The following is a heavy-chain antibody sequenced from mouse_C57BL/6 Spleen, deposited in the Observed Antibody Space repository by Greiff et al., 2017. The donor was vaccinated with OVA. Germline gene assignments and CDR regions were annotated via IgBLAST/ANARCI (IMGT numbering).Heavy chain of an antibody. V-gene: IGHV1-64*01. CDR2: IHPNSGST. CDR1: GYTFTSYW. D-gene: IGHD2-3*01. J-gene: IGHJ2*01. CDR3: ARWLLDYFDD. Sequence: VQLQQSGAELVKPGASVKLSCKASGYTFTSYWMHWVKQRPGQGLEWIGMIHPNSGSTNYNEKFKSKATLTVDKSSSTAYMQLSSLTSEDSAVYYCARWLLDYFDDWGQGTTLTVSS.